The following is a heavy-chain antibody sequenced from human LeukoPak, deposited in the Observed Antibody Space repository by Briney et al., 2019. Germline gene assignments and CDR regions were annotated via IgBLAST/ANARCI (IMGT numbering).Heavy chain of an antibody. Sequence: PSETLSLTCTVSGGSFSSSSYYWGWIRQPPGKGLEWIGSIYYSGSTYYNPSLKSRVTISVDTSKNQFSLKLSSVTAADTAVYYCARLWTTVTTRFDYWGQGTLVTVSS. CDR2: IYYSGST. J-gene: IGHJ4*02. CDR3: ARLWTTVTTRFDY. CDR1: GGSFSSSSYY. V-gene: IGHV4-39*01. D-gene: IGHD4-17*01.